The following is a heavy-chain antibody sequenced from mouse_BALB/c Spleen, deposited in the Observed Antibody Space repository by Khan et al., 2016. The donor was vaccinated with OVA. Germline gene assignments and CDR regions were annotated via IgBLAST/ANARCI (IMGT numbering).Heavy chain of an antibody. V-gene: IGHV5-17*02. Sequence: EVELVESGGGLVQPGGSRKLSCAASGFTFSSFGMHWVSQAPEKGLEWVAYINSGSSTIYYADPVKGRFTISRDNPKNTLFLQMTRLRSEDTAMYYCARGNWAYGGQGTTLTVSS. D-gene: IGHD4-1*01. J-gene: IGHJ2*01. CDR3: ARGNWAY. CDR1: GFTFSSFG. CDR2: INSGSSTI.